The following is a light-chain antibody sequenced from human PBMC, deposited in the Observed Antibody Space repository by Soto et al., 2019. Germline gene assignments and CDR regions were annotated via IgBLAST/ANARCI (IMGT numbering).Light chain of an antibody. J-gene: IGKJ1*01. Sequence: DIQMTQSPSPLSASVGDRVTITCRASQSISSYLNWYQQKPGKAPKLLIYAASSLQSGVPSRFSGSGSGTDFTLTISSLQPEDFATYYCQQSYSTPWTCGQGTKGDIK. CDR1: QSISSY. CDR2: AAS. V-gene: IGKV1-39*01. CDR3: QQSYSTPWT.